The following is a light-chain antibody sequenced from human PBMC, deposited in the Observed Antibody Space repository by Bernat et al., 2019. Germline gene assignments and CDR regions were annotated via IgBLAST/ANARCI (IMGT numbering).Light chain of an antibody. CDR3: QQANTFPPP. Sequence: DVQMTQSPSSVSASVGDRVTMTCRASQGIGNWLAWYQQKLGKPPKLLISGSSNLQSGVPSRFSGSGSGTDFTLTIRSLRPEDSATYYCQQANTFPPPFGQGTRLDIK. J-gene: IGKJ5*01. CDR1: QGIGNW. V-gene: IGKV1-12*01. CDR2: GSS.